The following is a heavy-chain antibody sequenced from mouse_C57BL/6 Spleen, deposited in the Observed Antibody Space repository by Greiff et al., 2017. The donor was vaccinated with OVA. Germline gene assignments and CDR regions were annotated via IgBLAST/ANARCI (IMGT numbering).Heavy chain of an antibody. CDR3: ARALYSYGSSYDYFDY. D-gene: IGHD1-1*01. CDR2: IDPSDSYT. Sequence: QVQLQQSGAELVMPGASVKLSCKASGYTFTSYWMHWVKQRPGQGLEWIGEIDPSDSYTNYNQKFKGKSTLTVDKSSSTAYMQLSSLTSEDSAVYYCARALYSYGSSYDYFDYWGQGTTLTVSS. V-gene: IGHV1-69*01. J-gene: IGHJ2*01. CDR1: GYTFTSYW.